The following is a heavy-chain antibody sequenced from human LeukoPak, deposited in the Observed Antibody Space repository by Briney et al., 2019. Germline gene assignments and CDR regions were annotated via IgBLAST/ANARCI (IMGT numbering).Heavy chain of an antibody. CDR1: GFTFSSYS. D-gene: IGHD6-19*01. J-gene: IGHJ5*02. CDR3: ARVVYSSGWYPFDP. Sequence: PGGYLRLYCAASGFTFSSYSMNWVRQAPGKGLEWVSSISSSSSYIYYADSVKGRFTISRDNAKNSLYLQMNSLRAEDTAVYYCARVVYSSGWYPFDPWGQGTLVTVSS. CDR2: ISSSSSYI. V-gene: IGHV3-21*01.